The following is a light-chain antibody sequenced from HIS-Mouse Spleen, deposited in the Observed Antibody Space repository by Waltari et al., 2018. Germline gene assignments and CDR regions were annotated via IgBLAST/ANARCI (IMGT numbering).Light chain of an antibody. V-gene: IGLV3-10*01. J-gene: IGLJ2*01. Sequence: SYELTQPPSALVSPGQTARITSSGDALPKKYAYWYQQKSGQAPVLVIYEDSKRPSGIPERFSGSSSGTMATLTISGAQVEDEADYYCYSTDSSGNHRVFGGGTKLTVL. CDR3: YSTDSSGNHRV. CDR2: EDS. CDR1: ALPKKY.